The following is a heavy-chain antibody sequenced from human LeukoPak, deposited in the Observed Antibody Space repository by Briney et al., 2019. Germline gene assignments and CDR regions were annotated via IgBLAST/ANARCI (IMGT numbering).Heavy chain of an antibody. Sequence: GASVKVSCKASGYTFTSYYMRWVRQAPGQGLEWMGIINPSGGSTSYAQKFQGRVTMTKDMSTSTVYMDLNSLRSDDTAVYFCARGVVAATFYYYMDVWGTGTTVTVSS. D-gene: IGHD2-15*01. J-gene: IGHJ6*03. CDR3: ARGVVAATFYYYMDV. CDR2: INPSGGST. CDR1: GYTFTSYY. V-gene: IGHV1-46*01.